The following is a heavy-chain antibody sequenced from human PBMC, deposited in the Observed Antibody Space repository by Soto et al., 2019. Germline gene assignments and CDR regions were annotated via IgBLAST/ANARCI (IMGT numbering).Heavy chain of an antibody. D-gene: IGHD4-17*01. J-gene: IGHJ4*02. V-gene: IGHV1-69*13. CDR3: ARAGMTTVTSYYFDY. CDR2: IIPIFGTA. Sequence: GASVKVSCKASGGTFSSYAISWLRQSPGQGLEWMGGIIPIFGTANYAQKFQGRVTITADESTSTAYMELSSLRSEDTAVYYCARAGMTTVTSYYFDYWGQGTLVTVSS. CDR1: GGTFSSYA.